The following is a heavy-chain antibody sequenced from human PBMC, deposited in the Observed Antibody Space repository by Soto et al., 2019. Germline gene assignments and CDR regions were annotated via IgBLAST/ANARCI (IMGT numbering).Heavy chain of an antibody. V-gene: IGHV3-48*02. Sequence: EVQLVESGGGLVQPGGSLRLSCEASGFTFSSNGMNWVRQAPGKGLEWVSFISIGSSTINYADSVRGRFTISRDNAKNPLYLQMNSLRDEDTAVYYCASDWGVYDSDIRTHIPHLDSWGQGTLVTVSS. CDR2: ISIGSSTI. CDR3: ASDWGVYDSDIRTHIPHLDS. J-gene: IGHJ4*02. CDR1: GFTFSSNG. D-gene: IGHD3-22*01.